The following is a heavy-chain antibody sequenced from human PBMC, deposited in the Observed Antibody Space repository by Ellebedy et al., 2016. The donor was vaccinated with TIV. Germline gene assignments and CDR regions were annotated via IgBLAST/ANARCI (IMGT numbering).Heavy chain of an antibody. Sequence: GESLKISXAASGFTFSSYAMSWVRQAPGKGLEWVASINQDGSVDHYVDSVMGRFTVSRDNAKSSLYLQMNSLRAEDTAVYYCLPSGGSSRWGQGTLVTVSS. D-gene: IGHD1-26*01. V-gene: IGHV3-7*01. CDR3: LPSGGSSR. J-gene: IGHJ4*02. CDR1: GFTFSSYA. CDR2: INQDGSVD.